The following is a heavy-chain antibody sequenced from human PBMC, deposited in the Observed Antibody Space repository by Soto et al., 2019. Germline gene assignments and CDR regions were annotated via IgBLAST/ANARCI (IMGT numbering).Heavy chain of an antibody. CDR1: GFSFSSYG. D-gene: IGHD1-1*01. CDR3: AKQESDWNDHLYD. Sequence: QVQLVESGGGVVQPGRSLRLSCAASGFSFSSYGMHWVRQAPGKGLEWVAMISYDGTDEYYADSVKGRFTIPRDNSKNAVYLEMNSLRDEGTAVYDCAKQESDWNDHLYDWGQGTLVTVSS. CDR2: ISYDGTDE. J-gene: IGHJ4*02. V-gene: IGHV3-30*18.